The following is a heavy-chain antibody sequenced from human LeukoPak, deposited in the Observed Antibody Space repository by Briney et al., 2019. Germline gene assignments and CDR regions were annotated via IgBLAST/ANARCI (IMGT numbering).Heavy chain of an antibody. CDR1: GFTFDDYG. Sequence: GGSLRLSCAASGFTFDDYGMSWVRQVPGKGLEWVSGINWNGGRTGYADSVKGRFTISRDNAKKSLYVQMNSLRAEDTALYYCAREYYGSGSYYNVGYWGQGTLVTVSS. J-gene: IGHJ4*02. CDR3: AREYYGSGSYYNVGY. V-gene: IGHV3-20*04. CDR2: INWNGGRT. D-gene: IGHD3-10*01.